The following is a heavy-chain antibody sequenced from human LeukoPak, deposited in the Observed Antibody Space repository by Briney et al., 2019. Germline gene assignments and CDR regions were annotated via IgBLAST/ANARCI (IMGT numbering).Heavy chain of an antibody. CDR3: ARPGDDHSYAVPGYFDY. Sequence: PSDTLSLTCSVSGLHIRGSTYYWAWIRHPPGKGLEWIGSVYYSGTTYYNPSLRSRVTISVDPSKNQFFLNLRSLTAADTAVYYCARPGDDHSYAVPGYFDYWGHGTLVTVSS. CDR2: VYYSGTT. CDR1: GLHIRGSTYY. J-gene: IGHJ4*01. D-gene: IGHD4-11*01. V-gene: IGHV4-39*01.